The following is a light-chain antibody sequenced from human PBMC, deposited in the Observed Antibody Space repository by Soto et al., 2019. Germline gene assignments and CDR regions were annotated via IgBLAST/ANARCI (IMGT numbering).Light chain of an antibody. CDR2: ATS. CDR1: QSVASY. J-gene: IGKJ2*01. Sequence: DIQMTQSPSSLSASVGDRVTITCRANQSVASYVTWYQQKPGRAPQLLIYATSSLHSGVPSRFSGRGSGTDVTLNIRSLQPEDFATYYCQQSYTTPYTFGQGTKLEIE. V-gene: IGKV1-39*01. CDR3: QQSYTTPYT.